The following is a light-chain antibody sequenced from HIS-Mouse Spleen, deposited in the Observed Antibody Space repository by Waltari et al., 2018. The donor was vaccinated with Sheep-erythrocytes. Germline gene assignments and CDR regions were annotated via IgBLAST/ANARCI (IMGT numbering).Light chain of an antibody. CDR2: CAS. J-gene: IGKJ1*01. Sequence: EIVLTQSPGTLSLSPGERTTLSCRASQSVSSSYLAWYQQKPGQAPRLLIYCASIRATGIPDRFRGRGSATDFTLTISRLEPEDFAVYYCQQYGSSLRTFGQGTKVEIK. CDR3: QQYGSSLRT. V-gene: IGKV3-20*01. CDR1: QSVSSSY.